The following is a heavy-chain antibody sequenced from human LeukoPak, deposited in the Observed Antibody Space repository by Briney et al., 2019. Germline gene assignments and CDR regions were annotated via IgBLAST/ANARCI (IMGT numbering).Heavy chain of an antibody. CDR3: AREYSSSSGRRAFDI. Sequence: SETLSLTCTVSGGSISGYYWSWIRQPPGKGLEWIGYIYYSGSTNYNPSLKSRLTISIDTSENQFSLKLSSVTAADTAVYYCAREYSSSSGRRAFDIWGQGTVVTVSS. J-gene: IGHJ3*02. CDR1: GGSISGYY. V-gene: IGHV4-59*08. CDR2: IYYSGST. D-gene: IGHD6-6*01.